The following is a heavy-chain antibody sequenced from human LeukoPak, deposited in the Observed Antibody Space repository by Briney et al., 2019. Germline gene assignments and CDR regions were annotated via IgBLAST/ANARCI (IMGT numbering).Heavy chain of an antibody. CDR3: ARGGRYYDILTGYYFDY. J-gene: IGHJ4*02. Sequence: GASVKVSCKASGYTFTGYYMHWVRQAPGQGLEWMGWINPNSGGTNYAQKFQGRVTMTRDTSISTAYMELSRLRSDDTAVYYCARGGRYYDILTGYYFDYWGQGTLVTVSS. D-gene: IGHD3-9*01. CDR2: INPNSGGT. CDR1: GYTFTGYY. V-gene: IGHV1-2*02.